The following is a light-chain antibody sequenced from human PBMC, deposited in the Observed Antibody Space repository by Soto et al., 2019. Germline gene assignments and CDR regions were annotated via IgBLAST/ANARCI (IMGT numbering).Light chain of an antibody. CDR3: QQSDSTPPTT. J-gene: IGKJ5*01. Sequence: DIQLTQSPSSLSASVVDRVTITCRASQSISSYLNWYQQRPGKAPNLLIYATSSLRTGVPSRFRGSRSGADFTLTISNLQPEDFETYYCQQSDSTPPTTFGQGTRREI. CDR2: ATS. V-gene: IGKV1-39*01. CDR1: QSISSY.